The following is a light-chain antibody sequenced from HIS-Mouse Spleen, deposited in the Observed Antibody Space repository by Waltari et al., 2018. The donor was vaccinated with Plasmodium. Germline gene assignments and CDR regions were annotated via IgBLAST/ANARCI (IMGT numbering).Light chain of an antibody. J-gene: IGLJ2*01. CDR2: EGS. Sequence: SALTQPASVSGSPGQSITISCPGTSSDVGSYNLGSWYQQHPGKAHKLMIYEGSTRPSGVSNRFSGSKSGNTASLTISGLQAEDEADYYCCSYAGSSTFVVFGGGTKLTVL. V-gene: IGLV2-23*03. CDR1: SSDVGSYNL. CDR3: CSYAGSSTFVV.